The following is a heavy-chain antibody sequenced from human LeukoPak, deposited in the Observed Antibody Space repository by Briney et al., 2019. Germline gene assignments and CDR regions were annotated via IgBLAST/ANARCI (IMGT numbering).Heavy chain of an antibody. CDR1: GYTFTSCY. Sequence: ASVKVSCKASGYTFTSCYMHWVRQAPGQGLEWMGIINPSGGSTSYAQKFQGRVTMTRDTSTSTVYMELSSLRSEDTAVHYCARRGSYYNPADYWGQGTPVTVSS. V-gene: IGHV1-46*01. D-gene: IGHD1-26*01. CDR2: INPSGGST. J-gene: IGHJ4*02. CDR3: ARRGSYYNPADY.